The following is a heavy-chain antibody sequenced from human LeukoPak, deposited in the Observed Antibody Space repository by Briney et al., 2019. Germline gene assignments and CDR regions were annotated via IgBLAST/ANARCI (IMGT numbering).Heavy chain of an antibody. Sequence: GGSLRLSCAASGFTFSSYSMNWVRQAPGKGLEWVSSISSSSSYIYYADSVKGRFTISRDNSKNTLYLQMNSLRAEDTAVYYCAKPKIVLMVYASKAFDYWGQGTLVTVSS. J-gene: IGHJ4*02. D-gene: IGHD2-8*01. CDR2: ISSSSSYI. V-gene: IGHV3-21*04. CDR1: GFTFSSYS. CDR3: AKPKIVLMVYASKAFDY.